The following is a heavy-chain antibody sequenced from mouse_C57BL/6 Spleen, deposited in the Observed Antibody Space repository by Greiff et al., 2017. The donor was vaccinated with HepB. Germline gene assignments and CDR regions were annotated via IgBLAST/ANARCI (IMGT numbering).Heavy chain of an antibody. CDR3: ARGGSGYDAMDY. Sequence: QVQLQQPGTELVKPGASVKLSCKASGYTFTSYWMHWVKQRPGQGLEWIGNINPSNGGTNYNEKFKSKATLTVDKSSSTAYMQLSSLTSEDSAVYDGARGGSGYDAMDYGGQGTSVTVSS. CDR2: INPSNGGT. D-gene: IGHD1-3*01. J-gene: IGHJ4*01. V-gene: IGHV1-53*01. CDR1: GYTFTSYW.